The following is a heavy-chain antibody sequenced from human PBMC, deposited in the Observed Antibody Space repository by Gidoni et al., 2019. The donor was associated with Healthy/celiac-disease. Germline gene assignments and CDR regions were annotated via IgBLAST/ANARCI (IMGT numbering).Heavy chain of an antibody. Sequence: QVQLVESGGGVVQPGRSRRLSCAASGFTFSSYARHWVRQAPGKGLEWVAVISYDGSNKYYADSVKGRFTISRDNSKNTLYLQMNSLRAEDTAVYYCAREGPGAVDYWGQGTLVTVSS. CDR1: GFTFSSYA. V-gene: IGHV3-30-3*01. CDR2: ISYDGSNK. D-gene: IGHD3-10*01. CDR3: AREGPGAVDY. J-gene: IGHJ4*02.